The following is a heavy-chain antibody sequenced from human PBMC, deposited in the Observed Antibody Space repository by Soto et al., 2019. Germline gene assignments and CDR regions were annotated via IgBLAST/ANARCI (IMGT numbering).Heavy chain of an antibody. D-gene: IGHD5-12*01. V-gene: IGHV4-59*01. CDR3: ARVGYSGYDYYWGLDYFDY. CDR1: GGSISSYY. CDR2: IYYSGST. J-gene: IGHJ4*02. Sequence: SETLSLTCTVSGGSISSYYWSWIRQPPGKGLEWIGYIYYSGSTNYNPSLKSRVTISVDTSKNQCSLKLSSVTAADTAVYYCARVGYSGYDYYWGLDYFDYWGQGTLVTVSS.